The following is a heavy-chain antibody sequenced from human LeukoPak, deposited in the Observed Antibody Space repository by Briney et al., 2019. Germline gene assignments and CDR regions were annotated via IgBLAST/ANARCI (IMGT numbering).Heavy chain of an antibody. Sequence: GGSLRLSCAASGFTFNNYAMSWVRQAPGKGLEWVSYISSSSSTIYYADSVKGRFTISRDNAKNSLYLQMNSLRDEDTAVYYCARETLYGSGSYYPYYYYYGMDVWGQGTTVTVSS. CDR3: ARETLYGSGSYYPYYYYYGMDV. D-gene: IGHD3-10*01. V-gene: IGHV3-48*02. CDR1: GFTFNNYA. CDR2: ISSSSSTI. J-gene: IGHJ6*02.